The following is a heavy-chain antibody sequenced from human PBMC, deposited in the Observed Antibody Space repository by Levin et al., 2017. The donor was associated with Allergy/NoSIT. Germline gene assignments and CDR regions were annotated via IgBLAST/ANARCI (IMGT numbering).Heavy chain of an antibody. Sequence: GGSLRLSCAASGFTFSNYAMSWVRQAPGKGLEWVSSIGGTGGSTYYADSVKGRFTISRDNSNNMLYLQMNSLRAEDTAVYYCAKPGAVAVFQWNYFDYWGQGTLVTVSS. CDR3: AKPGAVAVFQWNYFDY. V-gene: IGHV3-23*01. J-gene: IGHJ4*02. D-gene: IGHD6-19*01. CDR1: GFTFSNYA. CDR2: IGGTGGST.